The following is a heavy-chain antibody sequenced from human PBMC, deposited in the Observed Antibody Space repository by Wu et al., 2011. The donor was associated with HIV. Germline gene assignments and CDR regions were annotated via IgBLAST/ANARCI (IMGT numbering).Heavy chain of an antibody. V-gene: IGHV1-2*02. CDR1: GYTFTGYY. CDR3: ARKYCSGGGCYFYY. D-gene: IGHD2-15*01. CDR2: INPNSGGT. Sequence: QVQLVQSGAEVKKPGASVKVSCKASGYTFTGYYMHWLRQAPGRGLEWMGWINPNSGGTNYAQNFQGRVTMTRDTSISTAYMDLRSLRSDDTAVYYCARKYCSGGGCYFYYWGQGTLVTVSS. J-gene: IGHJ4*02.